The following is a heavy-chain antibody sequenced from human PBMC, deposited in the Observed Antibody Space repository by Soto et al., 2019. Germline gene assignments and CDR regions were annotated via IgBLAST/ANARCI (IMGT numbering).Heavy chain of an antibody. D-gene: IGHD3-10*01. CDR2: INAGNGNT. Sequence: QVQLVQSGAEVKKPGASVKVSCKASGYTFTSYAMHWVRQAPGQRLEWMGWINAGNGNTKYSQKFQGRVTITRDTSESTAYMELSSLRSEDTAVYYCARGGSYYYGSGSYYLFDYWGQGTLVTVSS. V-gene: IGHV1-3*01. CDR3: ARGGSYYYGSGSYYLFDY. CDR1: GYTFTSYA. J-gene: IGHJ4*02.